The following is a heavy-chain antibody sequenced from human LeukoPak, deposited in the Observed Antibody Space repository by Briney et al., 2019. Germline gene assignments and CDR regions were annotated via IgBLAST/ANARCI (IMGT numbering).Heavy chain of an antibody. D-gene: IGHD3-22*01. CDR1: GYSFTDYY. Sequence: ASVKVSCKASGYSFTDYYINWVRQATGQGLEWMGWMNPNSGNTAYAQKFQGRVTITRNTSISTAYMELSSLRSEDTAVYYCAREDYYHSGSNDYWGQGTLVTVSS. CDR2: MNPNSGNT. V-gene: IGHV1-8*03. CDR3: AREDYYHSGSNDY. J-gene: IGHJ4*02.